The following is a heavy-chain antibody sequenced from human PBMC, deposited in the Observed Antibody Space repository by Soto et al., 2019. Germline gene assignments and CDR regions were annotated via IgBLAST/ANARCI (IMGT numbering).Heavy chain of an antibody. CDR3: ARGLCTGGTCYGLTVDF. CDR1: GYIFTSHD. Sequence: QVQLVQSGAEVKKPGASVKVSCKASGYIFTSHDINWVRHVPGQGFEWMGWMSPFSGNTGSAQKFQGRVSLTRNTSITTSYMELSSLTSDDTAVYYCARGLCTGGTCYGLTVDFWGQGTTVTVSS. D-gene: IGHD2-15*01. CDR2: MSPFSGNT. V-gene: IGHV1-8*01. J-gene: IGHJ3*01.